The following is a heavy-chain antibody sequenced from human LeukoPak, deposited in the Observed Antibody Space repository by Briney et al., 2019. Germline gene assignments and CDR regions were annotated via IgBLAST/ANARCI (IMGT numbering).Heavy chain of an antibody. J-gene: IGHJ4*02. Sequence: GGSLRLSCAASGCTYSSYWMSWVRPARGKGLEWVANINQDGSKKYYVDSVKGRFTISRDNAKNSLYLQMNSLRAEDTAVYYCARARTVYYDDSSGPFDYWGQGTLVTVSS. V-gene: IGHV3-7*01. CDR1: GCTYSSYW. D-gene: IGHD3-22*01. CDR2: INQDGSKK. CDR3: ARARTVYYDDSSGPFDY.